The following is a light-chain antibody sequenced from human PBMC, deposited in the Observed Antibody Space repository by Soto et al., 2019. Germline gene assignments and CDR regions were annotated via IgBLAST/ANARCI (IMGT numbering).Light chain of an antibody. CDR3: QQYNKWPRT. CDR1: QSVSSN. J-gene: IGKJ1*01. V-gene: IGKV3-15*01. CDR2: GAS. Sequence: EIVMSQSPATLSVSPGERDTLSCRASQSVSSNLAWYQQKPGQAPRLLIYGASTRATGIPARFSGSGSGTEFTLTISSLQSEDFAVYYCQQYNKWPRTFGQGTKVDIK.